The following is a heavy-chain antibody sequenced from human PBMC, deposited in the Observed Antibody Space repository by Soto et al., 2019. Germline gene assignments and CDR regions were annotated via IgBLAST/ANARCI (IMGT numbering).Heavy chain of an antibody. D-gene: IGHD4-17*01. CDR3: ARMNVDSYQFYYAMDV. CDR1: GFSLTTGKMG. CDR2: IFSDNER. J-gene: IGHJ6*02. Sequence: GPTLVNPTETLTLTCTVSGFSLTTGKMGVSWIRQPPGKALEWLAHIFSDNERSYSTSLQGRLTISKETSGSQVVLSMTNVDPVDTATYYCARMNVDSYQFYYAMDVWGQGTTVTVSS. V-gene: IGHV2-26*01.